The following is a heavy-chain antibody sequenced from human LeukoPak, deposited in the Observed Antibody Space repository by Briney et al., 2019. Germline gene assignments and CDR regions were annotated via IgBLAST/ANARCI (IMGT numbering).Heavy chain of an antibody. CDR3: ARDSCSGGSCYSEFDY. V-gene: IGHV1-2*02. Sequence: GASVKVSCKASGYTFTGYYMHWVRQAPGQGLEWMGWINPNSGGTNYAQEFQGRVTMTRDTSISTAYMELSRLRSDDTAVYYCARDSCSGGSCYSEFDYWGQGTLVTVSS. CDR1: GYTFTGYY. CDR2: INPNSGGT. D-gene: IGHD2-15*01. J-gene: IGHJ4*02.